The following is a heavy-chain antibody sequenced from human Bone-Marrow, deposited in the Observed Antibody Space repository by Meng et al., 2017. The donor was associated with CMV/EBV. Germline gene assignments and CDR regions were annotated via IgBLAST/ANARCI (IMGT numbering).Heavy chain of an antibody. CDR2: ISYDGNNT. J-gene: IGHJ3*02. CDR3: ARDPSQYAFDI. V-gene: IGHV3-30-3*01. Sequence: CATSGVAFSCYAMRWVRQAPGKGLEWVAVISYDGNNTYYADRVKGRFTISRDNFTITLYLQTNSLRAEYSSVYYCARDPSQYAFDIWGQGIMVTVSS. CDR1: GVAFSCYA.